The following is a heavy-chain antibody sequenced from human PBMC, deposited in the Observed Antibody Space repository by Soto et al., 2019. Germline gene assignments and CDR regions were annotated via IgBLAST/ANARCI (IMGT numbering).Heavy chain of an antibody. J-gene: IGHJ5*02. CDR1: GDSISKSGHY. V-gene: IGHV4-39*01. CDR3: ARHDKTWFDP. Sequence: SETLSLTCTVSGDSISKSGHYWGWIRQPPGKGLEWIGGVYRSGGTLYNPSLKSRVTISVDTSNKQFSLRLTSVTAADTALYFCARHDKTWFDPWGQGTLVTVSS. CDR2: VYRSGGT.